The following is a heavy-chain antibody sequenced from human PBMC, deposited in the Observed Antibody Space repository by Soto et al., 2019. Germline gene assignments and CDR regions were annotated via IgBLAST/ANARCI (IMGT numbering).Heavy chain of an antibody. V-gene: IGHV1-3*01. D-gene: IGHD6-13*01. J-gene: IGHJ5*02. CDR3: ARDGIAAAGTSWFDP. CDR1: GGTFSSYA. Sequence: ASVKVSCKASGGTFSSYAISWVRQAPGQRLEWMGWINASNGTTKYSQKFQGRVTITTDTSASTGYMELSSLRSEDTAVYYCARDGIAAAGTSWFDPWGQGTLVTVS. CDR2: INASNGTT.